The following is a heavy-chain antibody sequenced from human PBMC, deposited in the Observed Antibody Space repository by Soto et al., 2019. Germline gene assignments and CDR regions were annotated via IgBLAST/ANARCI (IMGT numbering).Heavy chain of an antibody. V-gene: IGHV4-59*01. J-gene: IGHJ3*02. CDR1: GGSISSYY. CDR3: ARAWGYAFDI. CDR2: IYYSGST. Sequence: QVQLQESGPGLVKPSETLSLTCTVSGGSISSYYWSWIRQPPGKGLEWIGYIYYSGSTNYNPSLKSRVTISVDTSKNQFSLKLSSVTAADTAVYYCARAWGYAFDIWGLGTMVTVSS. D-gene: IGHD7-27*01.